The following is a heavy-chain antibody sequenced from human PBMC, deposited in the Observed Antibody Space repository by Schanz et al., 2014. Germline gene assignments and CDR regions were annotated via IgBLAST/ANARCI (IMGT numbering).Heavy chain of an antibody. CDR3: ARGPDSTSADVTRGRRRYYFDY. J-gene: IGHJ4*02. CDR1: SGSFSGYY. Sequence: QVQLQQWGAGLLKPSETLSLSCAVYSGSFSGYYWSWIRQPPGKGLEWIGEINHSGSTNYNPSLKSRVTIPVDTPKNKCSLKLSSVTAADTAVYYCARGPDSTSADVTRGRRRYYFDYWGQGTLVTVSS. CDR2: INHSGST. V-gene: IGHV4-34*01. D-gene: IGHD6-13*01.